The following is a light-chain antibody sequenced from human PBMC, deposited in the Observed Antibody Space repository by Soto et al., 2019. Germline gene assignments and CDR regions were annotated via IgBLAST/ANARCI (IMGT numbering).Light chain of an antibody. Sequence: EIVLTQSPATLSMSPGERATLSCRTSPSVSSALAWYQQKPGQAPMLLIFDASNTSSGIPSRFSGSGSGTNFTITISRLEPEDFSVYFCQQRSHWPPLTFGGGTKVEIK. CDR3: QQRSHWPPLT. CDR1: PSVSSA. V-gene: IGKV3-11*01. J-gene: IGKJ4*01. CDR2: DAS.